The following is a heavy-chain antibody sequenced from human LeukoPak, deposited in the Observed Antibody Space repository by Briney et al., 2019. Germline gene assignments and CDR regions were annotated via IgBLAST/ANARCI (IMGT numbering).Heavy chain of an antibody. Sequence: SETLSLTCAVYGGSFSGYYWSWIRQPPGKGLEWIGEINHSGSTNYNPSLKSRVTISVDTSKNQFSLKLSSVTAADTAVYYCARGAIGYCSGGSCYWAFYYYYGMDVWGQGTTVTVSS. V-gene: IGHV4-34*01. CDR3: ARGAIGYCSGGSCYWAFYYYYGMDV. D-gene: IGHD2-15*01. CDR1: GGSFSGYY. CDR2: INHSGST. J-gene: IGHJ6*02.